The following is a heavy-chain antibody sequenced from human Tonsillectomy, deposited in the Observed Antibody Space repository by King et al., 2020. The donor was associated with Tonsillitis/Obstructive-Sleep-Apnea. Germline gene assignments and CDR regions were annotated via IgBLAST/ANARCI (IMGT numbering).Heavy chain of an antibody. D-gene: IGHD3-22*01. CDR2: IRSKAYGGTT. Sequence: VQLVESGGGLVKPGRSLRLSCTASGFTFGDYAMSWFRQAPGKGLEWVGFIRSKAYGGTTEYAASVKGRFTISRDDSKSIAYLQMNSLKTEDTAVYYCTRDTGNEGYYDSSGYYSSSYYYYYYMDVWGKGTTVTVSS. CDR3: TRDTGNEGYYDSSGYYSSSYYYYYYMDV. V-gene: IGHV3-49*05. J-gene: IGHJ6*03. CDR1: GFTFGDYA.